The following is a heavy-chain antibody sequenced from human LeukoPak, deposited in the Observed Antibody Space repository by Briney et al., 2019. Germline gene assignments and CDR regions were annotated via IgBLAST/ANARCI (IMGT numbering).Heavy chain of an antibody. V-gene: IGHV3-30*02. Sequence: PGGSLRLSCAASGFTFSNYAMHWVRQAPGSGLEWVAFIKHDGSNQNYADSVKGRFTISRDNSKNTLYLQMNSLRAEDTALYYCAKGHSSGWRDFDYWGQGTLVTVSS. D-gene: IGHD6-19*01. CDR2: IKHDGSNQ. J-gene: IGHJ4*02. CDR3: AKGHSSGWRDFDY. CDR1: GFTFSNYA.